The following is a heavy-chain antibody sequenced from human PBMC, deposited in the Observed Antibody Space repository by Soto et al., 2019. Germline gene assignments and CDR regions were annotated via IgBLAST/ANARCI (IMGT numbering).Heavy chain of an antibody. J-gene: IGHJ4*02. CDR1: GGSISSGDYY. CDR3: ARVAYYDFWSGYYRPMDFDY. CDR2: IYYSGST. V-gene: IGHV4-30-4*01. D-gene: IGHD3-3*01. Sequence: TSETLSLTCTVSGGSISSGDYYWSWIRQPPGKGLEWIGYIYYSGSTYYNPSLKSRVTISVDTSKNQFSLKLSSVTAADTAVYYCARVAYYDFWSGYYRPMDFDYWGQGTLVTVSS.